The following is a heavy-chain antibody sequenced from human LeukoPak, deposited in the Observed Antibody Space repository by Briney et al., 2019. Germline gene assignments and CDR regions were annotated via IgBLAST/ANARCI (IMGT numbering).Heavy chain of an antibody. V-gene: IGHV3-48*03. J-gene: IGHJ3*02. CDR2: ISSSGSTI. Sequence: GGSLRLSCAASGFTFSSYEMNWVRQAPGKGLEWVSYISSSGSTIYYADSVKGRFTISRDNSKNTLYLQMNSLRAEDTAVYYCAKPYSSGVISWSGAFDIWGQGTMVTVSS. D-gene: IGHD6-19*01. CDR3: AKPYSSGVISWSGAFDI. CDR1: GFTFSSYE.